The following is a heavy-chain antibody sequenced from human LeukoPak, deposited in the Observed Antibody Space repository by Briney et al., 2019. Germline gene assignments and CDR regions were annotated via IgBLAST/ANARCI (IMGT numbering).Heavy chain of an antibody. Sequence: GGSLRLSCAASGFTFSSYSMNWVRQAPGKGLEWVSYISSSSSTIYYADSVKGRFTISRDNAKNSLYLQMNSLRAEDTAVYYCATLIVGATGGYYYYGMDVWGQGTTVTVSS. J-gene: IGHJ6*02. CDR2: ISSSSSTI. CDR3: ATLIVGATGGYYYYGMDV. D-gene: IGHD1-26*01. V-gene: IGHV3-48*04. CDR1: GFTFSSYS.